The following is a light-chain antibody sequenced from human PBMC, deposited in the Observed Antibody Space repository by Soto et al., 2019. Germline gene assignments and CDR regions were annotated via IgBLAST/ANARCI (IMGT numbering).Light chain of an antibody. V-gene: IGKV1-12*01. Sequence: DNQLTQSPSSISASVGDRVTITCRASQAVNSWLAWFQQKPGMAPKLVIYDVSSLQSGVPSRFSGSGSGTEFTLTISSLQPEDFETYYCQPRNNHPISLAQGTRLEIK. CDR3: QPRNNHPIS. CDR2: DVS. CDR1: QAVNSW. J-gene: IGKJ5*01.